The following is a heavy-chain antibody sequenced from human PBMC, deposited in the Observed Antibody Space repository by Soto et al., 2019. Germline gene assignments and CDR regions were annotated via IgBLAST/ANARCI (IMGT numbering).Heavy chain of an antibody. Sequence: QVHLVQSGAEVKKPGSSVKVSCKASGGTFSSYSINWVRQAPGQGLEWMGEIIPIFGTANYTQKFQGRVTITADESTSTAYLELSSLRSEDTAVYYCARGGGLNAVGIDYWGQGTLVTVSS. CDR3: ARGGGLNAVGIDY. J-gene: IGHJ4*02. V-gene: IGHV1-69*01. CDR2: IIPIFGTA. D-gene: IGHD2-15*01. CDR1: GGTFSSYS.